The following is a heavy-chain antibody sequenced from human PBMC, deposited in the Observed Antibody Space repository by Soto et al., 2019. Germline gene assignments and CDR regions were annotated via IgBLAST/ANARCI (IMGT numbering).Heavy chain of an antibody. CDR1: GGSISSYY. D-gene: IGHD5-12*01. CDR2: IYYSGST. J-gene: IGHJ3*02. CDR3: ARDGGYTGYEEGNPFDI. V-gene: IGHV4-59*12. Sequence: PSETLSLTCTVSGGSISSYYWSWIRQPPGKGLEWIGYIYYSGSTNYNPSLKSRVTISVDTSKNQFSLKLSSVTAADTAVYYCARDGGYTGYEEGNPFDIWGQGTMVTVSS.